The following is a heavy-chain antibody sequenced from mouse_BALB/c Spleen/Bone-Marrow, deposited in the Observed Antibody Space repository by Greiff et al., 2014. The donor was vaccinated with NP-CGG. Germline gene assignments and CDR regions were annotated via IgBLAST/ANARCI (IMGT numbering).Heavy chain of an antibody. D-gene: IGHD1-1*01. CDR2: ISRGGST. CDR3: ARGHTYGSSYWYFDV. CDR1: GFTFSSYA. V-gene: IGHV5-6-5*01. J-gene: IGHJ1*01. Sequence: EVNVVESGGGLVKPGGPLKLSCAASGFTFSSYAMSWVRQTPEKRLEWVASISRGGSTYYPDSVKGRFTISRDNARNILYLQMSSLRSEDTAMYYCARGHTYGSSYWYFDVWGAGTTVTVSS.